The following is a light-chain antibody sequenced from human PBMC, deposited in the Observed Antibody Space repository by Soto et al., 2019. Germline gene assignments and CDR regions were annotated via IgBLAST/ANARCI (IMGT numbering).Light chain of an antibody. CDR1: ALPRRY. V-gene: IGLV3-25*03. J-gene: IGLJ1*01. CDR2: KDR. Sequence: SYELTQPPSVTVCPGQTAGITCSGDALPRRYVYWYQHKPGQAPVLLIFKDRQRPSGIPERFSGSSSGTTVTLTISGVQAADEADYYCQSTDSSGTYVFGTGTKLTVL. CDR3: QSTDSSGTYV.